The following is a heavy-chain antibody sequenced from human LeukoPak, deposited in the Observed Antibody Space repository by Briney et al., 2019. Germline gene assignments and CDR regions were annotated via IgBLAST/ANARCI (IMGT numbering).Heavy chain of an antibody. J-gene: IGHJ4*02. CDR3: ARNTPLLNYYDYVWASPYNLPDY. D-gene: IGHD3-16*01. Sequence: PSETLSLTCTVSGGSISSYYWSWIRQPPGKGLEWIGYIYHSGSTNYNPSLKSRVTISVDTSKNQFSLKLSSVTAADTAVYYCARNTPLLNYYDYVWASPYNLPDYWGQGTLVTVSS. V-gene: IGHV4-59*01. CDR1: GGSISSYY. CDR2: IYHSGST.